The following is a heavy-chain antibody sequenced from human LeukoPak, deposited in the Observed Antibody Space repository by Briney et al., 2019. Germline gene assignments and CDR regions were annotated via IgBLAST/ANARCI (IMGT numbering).Heavy chain of an antibody. Sequence: ASVKVSCKVSGSTLSDLSIHWVRQAPGKGLEYVGGSDPEDGETFHAQNFQGRVTMTEDTSIDTACMELSSLRSEDTAVYYCVTDRARLFWYFDLWGRGTLVTVSS. J-gene: IGHJ2*01. CDR3: VTDRARLFWYFDL. D-gene: IGHD6-6*01. CDR1: GSTLSDLS. CDR2: SDPEDGET. V-gene: IGHV1-24*01.